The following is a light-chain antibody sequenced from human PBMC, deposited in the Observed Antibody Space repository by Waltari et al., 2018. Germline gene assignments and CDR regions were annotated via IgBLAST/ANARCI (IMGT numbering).Light chain of an antibody. CDR3: AVWDDSLNGPV. J-gene: IGLJ2*01. CDR2: SNN. CDR1: SSNIGSNT. V-gene: IGLV1-44*01. Sequence: QSVLTQPPSVSGTPGQRVTISCSGSSSNIGSNTVNWYQQLPATAPKLLIYSNNRRPSGVPDRFSGSKSGTSASLAISGLQSEDEADYYCAVWDDSLNGPVFGGGTKLTVL.